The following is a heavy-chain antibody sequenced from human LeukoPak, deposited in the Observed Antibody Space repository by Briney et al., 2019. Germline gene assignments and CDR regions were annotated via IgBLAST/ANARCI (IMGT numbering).Heavy chain of an antibody. D-gene: IGHD2-8*01. CDR3: ARGYYHGAFDI. CDR1: GFTFSSYD. J-gene: IGHJ3*02. CDR2: IGTAGDT. Sequence: GGSLRLSCAASGFTFSSYDMHWVRQATGKGLEWVSAIGTAGDTYYPGSVKGRFTISRENAKNSLYLQMNSLRAGDTAVYCCARGYYHGAFDIWGQGTMVTVSS. V-gene: IGHV3-13*01.